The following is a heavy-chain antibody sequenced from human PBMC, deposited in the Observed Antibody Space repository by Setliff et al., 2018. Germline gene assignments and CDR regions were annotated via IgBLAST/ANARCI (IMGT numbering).Heavy chain of an antibody. CDR3: ARVGRIGYYESFQY. CDR2: IKQDGSEI. Sequence: SLRLSCAASGFTFSNYWMTWVRQAPGRGLEWVANIKQDGSEISYVDSVKGRFTISRDNAKNSLYLQINSLRVEDTAVYYCARVGRIGYYESFQYWGQGTLVTVSS. V-gene: IGHV3-7*01. D-gene: IGHD3-22*01. J-gene: IGHJ1*01. CDR1: GFTFSNYW.